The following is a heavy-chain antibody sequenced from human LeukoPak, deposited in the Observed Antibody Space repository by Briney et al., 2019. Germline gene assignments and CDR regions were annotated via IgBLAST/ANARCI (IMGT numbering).Heavy chain of an antibody. D-gene: IGHD7-27*01. V-gene: IGHV4-59*02. CDR1: GGSVTDYY. CDR3: ASRKLGNDY. J-gene: IGHJ4*02. CDR2: IYYTGT. Sequence: PSETLSLTCTVSGGSVTDYYWGWIWQSPGKGLEWIGYIYYTGTSYNPSLKSRVTISADTSKNQFSLKLISVTAADTAVYYCASRKLGNDYWGQGTLVTVSS.